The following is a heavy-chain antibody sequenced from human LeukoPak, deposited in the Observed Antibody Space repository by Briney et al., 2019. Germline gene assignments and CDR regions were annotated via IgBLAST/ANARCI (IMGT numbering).Heavy chain of an antibody. CDR2: ISGSGGST. CDR1: RFTFSTYA. J-gene: IGHJ6*04. CDR3: AELGITMIGGV. Sequence: GGSLRLSCAASRFTFSTYAMSWVRQAPGKGLEWVSAISGSGGSTYYADSVKGRFTISRDNAKNSLYLQMNSLRAEDTAVYYCAELGITMIGGVWGKGTTVTISS. D-gene: IGHD3-10*02. V-gene: IGHV3-23*01.